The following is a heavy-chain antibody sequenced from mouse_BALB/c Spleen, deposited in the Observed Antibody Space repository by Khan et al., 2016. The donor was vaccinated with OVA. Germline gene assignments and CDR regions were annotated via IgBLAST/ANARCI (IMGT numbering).Heavy chain of an antibody. J-gene: IGHJ2*01. V-gene: IGHV3-2*02. CDR3: DRYYGGEFDY. CDR2: ISYSGNT. D-gene: IGHD1-1*01. CDR1: GYSITTDYA. Sequence: VQLKESGPGLVKPSQSLSLTCTVTGYSITTDYAWNWIRQFPGNKLEWMGYISYSGNTKYNPSLKSRISITRDTSKNPLYLPLKSVTTEDTAGYNCDRYYGGEFDYWGQGTTLTVSS.